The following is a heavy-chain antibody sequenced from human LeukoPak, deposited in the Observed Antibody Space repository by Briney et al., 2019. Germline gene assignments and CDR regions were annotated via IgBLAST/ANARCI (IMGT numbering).Heavy chain of an antibody. CDR3: ARRSSYDFWSGYPLDY. Sequence: ASVKVSCKASGYTFTSYGISWVRQAPGQGLEWMGWISAYNGNTNYAQKLQGRVTMTTDTPTSTAYMELRSLRSDDTAVYYCARRSSYDFWSGYPLDYWGQGTLVTVSS. J-gene: IGHJ4*02. CDR1: GYTFTSYG. V-gene: IGHV1-18*01. D-gene: IGHD3-3*01. CDR2: ISAYNGNT.